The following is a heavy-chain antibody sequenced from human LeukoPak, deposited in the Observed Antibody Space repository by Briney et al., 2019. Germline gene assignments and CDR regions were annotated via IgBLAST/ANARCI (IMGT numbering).Heavy chain of an antibody. CDR2: INPSGGST. D-gene: IGHD4-17*01. CDR3: ARDGELTVTRRWFDP. V-gene: IGHV1-46*01. CDR1: GYTFTNYY. Sequence: ASVKVSCKASGYTFTNYYMHWVRQAPGQGLEWMGIINPSGGSTSYAQKFQGRVTMTRDTSTSTVYMELSSLRSEDTAVYYCARDGELTVTRRWFDPWGQGTLVTVSS. J-gene: IGHJ5*02.